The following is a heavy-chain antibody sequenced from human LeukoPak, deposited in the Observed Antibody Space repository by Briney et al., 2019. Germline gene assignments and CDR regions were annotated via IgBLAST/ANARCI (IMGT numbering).Heavy chain of an antibody. V-gene: IGHV1-46*01. Sequence: ASVTVSCKASGYTFTSYYMHWVRQAPGQGLEWMGVINPSGGSTSYAQKFQGRVTMTREMSTSTVYMQLISLRSEHTAVYYCARDFSATLTTTLVYWGQGTLVTVSS. D-gene: IGHD4-17*01. CDR2: INPSGGST. CDR3: ARDFSATLTTTLVY. CDR1: GYTFTSYY. J-gene: IGHJ4*02.